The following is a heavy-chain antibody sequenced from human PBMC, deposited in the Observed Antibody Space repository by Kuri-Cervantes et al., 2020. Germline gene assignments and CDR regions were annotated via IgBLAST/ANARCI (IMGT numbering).Heavy chain of an antibody. CDR2: ISYDGSFK. CDR1: GFTFSSYG. J-gene: IGHJ4*02. Sequence: GGSLRLSCAASGFTFSSYGMHWVRQAPGKGLEWVAVISYDGSFKNHADSVKGRFTISRDNSKITLYLQINSLRAEDTAVYCCAKSSGGPFDYWGQGTQVTVSS. V-gene: IGHV3-30*18. CDR3: AKSSGGPFDY. D-gene: IGHD3-10*01.